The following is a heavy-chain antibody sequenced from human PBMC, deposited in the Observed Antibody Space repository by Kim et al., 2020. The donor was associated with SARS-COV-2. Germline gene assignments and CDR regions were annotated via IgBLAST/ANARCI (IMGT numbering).Heavy chain of an antibody. J-gene: IGHJ4*02. V-gene: IGHV3-30*04. CDR2: ISYDGSNK. CDR1: GFTFSSYA. D-gene: IGHD3-10*01. CDR3: ASGGLFRELLIDGDYFDY. Sequence: GGSLRLSCAASGFTFSSYAMHWVRQAPGKGLEWVAVISYDGSNKYYVDSVKGRFTISRDNSKNTLYLQMNSLRAEDTAVYYCASGGLFRELLIDGDYFDYWGQGTLVTVSS.